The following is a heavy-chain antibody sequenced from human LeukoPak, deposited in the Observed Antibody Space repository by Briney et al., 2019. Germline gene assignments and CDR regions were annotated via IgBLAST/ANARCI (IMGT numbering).Heavy chain of an antibody. V-gene: IGHV3-23*01. CDR1: GFTFSTNA. J-gene: IGHJ4*02. Sequence: GGSLRLSCAASGFTFSTNAMNWVRQAPGKGLEWVSAISGSGGRTYYADSVKGRFTISRDNSKDTLYLQMDSLRAEDTAVYYCAKVEASVPDYWGQGTLVTVSS. CDR2: ISGSGGRT. D-gene: IGHD1-1*01. CDR3: AKVEASVPDY.